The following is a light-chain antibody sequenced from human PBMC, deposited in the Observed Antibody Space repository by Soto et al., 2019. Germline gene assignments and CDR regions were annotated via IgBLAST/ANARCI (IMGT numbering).Light chain of an antibody. J-gene: IGKJ1*01. Sequence: EIVMTQSPATPSVSPGARATGSCRGSQSVSSDFAWYQQPPGQAPRLLIYGVSTSATGIPARFSGSGSGTDFTLTISSLQSEDFAVYYCLEYNNWPRWTFGQGTKVDIK. V-gene: IGKV3-15*01. CDR3: LEYNNWPRWT. CDR1: QSVSSD. CDR2: GVS.